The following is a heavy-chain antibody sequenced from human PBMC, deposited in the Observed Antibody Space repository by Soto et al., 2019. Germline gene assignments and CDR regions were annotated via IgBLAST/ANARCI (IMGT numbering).Heavy chain of an antibody. CDR1: GGTFSSYA. Sequence: ASVKVSCKTSGGTFSSYAISWVRQAPGQGLEWMGGIVPIVDTSTYAQKFQGRVTITADESTSTAYMELSSLRSDDTAVYYCARDLDYWGQGTLVTVSS. CDR3: ARDLDY. CDR2: IVPIVDTS. J-gene: IGHJ4*02. V-gene: IGHV1-69*13.